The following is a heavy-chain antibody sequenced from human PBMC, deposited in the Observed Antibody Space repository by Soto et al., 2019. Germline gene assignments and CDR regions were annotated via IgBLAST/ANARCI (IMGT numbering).Heavy chain of an antibody. CDR2: ISYDGIDK. D-gene: IGHD5-12*01. CDR3: AKDLREMATIRPDY. Sequence: QVQLVESGGGVVQPGRSLRLSCAASGFTFSSFGIHWVRQAPGKGLEWVAVISYDGIDKNYADSVKGRFTISRENSKNMVYLQMNSLRAEDTAMYYCAKDLREMATIRPDYWGQGILVTVSS. V-gene: IGHV3-30*18. J-gene: IGHJ4*02. CDR1: GFTFSSFG.